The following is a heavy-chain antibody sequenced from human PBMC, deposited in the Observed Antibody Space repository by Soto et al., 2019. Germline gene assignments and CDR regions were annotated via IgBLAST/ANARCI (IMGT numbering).Heavy chain of an antibody. CDR2: IYYSGST. CDR3: SSHSARTYCLDSFDY. D-gene: IGHD1-26*01. Sequence: SETLSLTCTVSGGSISSYYCSWIRQSPGKGLEWIGYIYYSGSTKYKPPLKSRVTISVDTSKNQFSLKVTSATAAAAAAYYCSSHSARTYCLDSFDYWGQGALVTVPS. CDR1: GGSISSYY. V-gene: IGHV4-59*08. J-gene: IGHJ4*02.